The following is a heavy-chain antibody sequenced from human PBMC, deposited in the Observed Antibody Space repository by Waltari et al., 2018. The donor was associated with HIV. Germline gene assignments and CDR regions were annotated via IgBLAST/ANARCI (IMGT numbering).Heavy chain of an antibody. CDR3: ARDEAEMATLTAFDI. V-gene: IGHV3-21*01. J-gene: IGHJ3*02. CDR2: ISSGSVYI. Sequence: EVQLVESGGGLVKPGGSLRLSCAASRFTFSSYSMHWVRQAPGKGLEWVSSISSGSVYIYYADSVKGRFTISRDNAKNSLYLQMNSLRAEDTAVYYCARDEAEMATLTAFDIWGQGTMVTVSS. D-gene: IGHD5-12*01. CDR1: RFTFSSYS.